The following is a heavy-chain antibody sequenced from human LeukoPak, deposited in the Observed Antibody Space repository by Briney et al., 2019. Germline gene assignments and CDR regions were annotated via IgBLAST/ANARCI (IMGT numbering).Heavy chain of an antibody. Sequence: GGSLRLSCAASGFTFSSYEMNWVRQAPGKGLEWVSVIYSGGDTYYADSVKGRFTISRDDSKNTLYLQINSLRAEDTAVYYCARGSVDGDYLFSWGQGTLVTVSS. J-gene: IGHJ5*02. CDR2: IYSGGDT. CDR3: ARGSVDGDYLFS. CDR1: GFTFSSYE. V-gene: IGHV3-53*01. D-gene: IGHD4-17*01.